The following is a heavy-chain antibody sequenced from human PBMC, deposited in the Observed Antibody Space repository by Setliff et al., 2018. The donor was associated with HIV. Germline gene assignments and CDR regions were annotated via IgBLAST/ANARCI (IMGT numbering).Heavy chain of an antibody. J-gene: IGHJ6*02. CDR3: TTRYYGSGSRPYYYYGMDV. D-gene: IGHD3-10*01. Sequence: GGSLRLSCAASGFTFSSYAMSWVRRAPGKGLEWVGRIKSKTDGGTTDYAAPVKGRFTISRDDSKNTLYLQMNSLKTEDTAVYYCTTRYYGSGSRPYYYYGMDVWGQGTTVTVSS. CDR2: IKSKTDGGTT. V-gene: IGHV3-15*01. CDR1: GFTFSSYA.